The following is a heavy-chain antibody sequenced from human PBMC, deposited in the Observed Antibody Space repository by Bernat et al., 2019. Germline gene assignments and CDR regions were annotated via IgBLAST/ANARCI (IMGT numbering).Heavy chain of an antibody. CDR1: GPTVSSNY. D-gene: IGHD3-10*01. V-gene: IGHV3-53*02. Sequence: EVQLVETGGGLIQPGGSLRLSCAASGPTVSSNYMSWVRQTPGKGLEWVSVIYSGCATYYADSVKGRFTISRDNSKNTLYLQMNSLRAEDTAVYYCASFYGSGSYYVDYWGQGTLVTVSS. J-gene: IGHJ4*02. CDR3: ASFYGSGSYYVDY. CDR2: IYSGCAT.